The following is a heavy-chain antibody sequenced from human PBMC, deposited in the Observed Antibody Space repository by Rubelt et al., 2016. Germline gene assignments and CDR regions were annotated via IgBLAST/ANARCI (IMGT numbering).Heavy chain of an antibody. CDR1: SFS. CDR3: VGTYSTHWYFDL. V-gene: IGHV3-48*01. Sequence: SFSMSWVRQVPGKGLEWVSWISTSGSTIFYADSVKGRFTISRDKSKNTLYLQMNSLRVDDTAVYYCVGTYSTHWYFDLWGRGTLVTVSS. D-gene: IGHD2-15*01. J-gene: IGHJ2*01. CDR2: ISTSGSTI.